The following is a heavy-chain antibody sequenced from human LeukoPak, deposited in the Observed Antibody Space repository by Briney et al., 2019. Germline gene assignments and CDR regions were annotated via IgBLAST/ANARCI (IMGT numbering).Heavy chain of an antibody. V-gene: IGHV3-49*03. CDR2: IRRKDNGGTT. Sequence: GGSLRLSCTASGFTFSDYDLIWFRQAPGKGLEWVGFIRRKDNGGTTEYAASVKGRFYISRDESKSIAYLQMNSLKNEDTAMYYCTRDGYQSSGRVLYDYWGQGTLVTVSS. CDR3: TRDGYQSSGRVLYDY. CDR1: GFTFSDYD. D-gene: IGHD2-2*03. J-gene: IGHJ4*02.